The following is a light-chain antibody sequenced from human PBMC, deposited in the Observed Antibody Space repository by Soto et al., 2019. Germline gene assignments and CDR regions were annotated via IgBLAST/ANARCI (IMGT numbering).Light chain of an antibody. V-gene: IGKV1-39*01. J-gene: IGKJ2*01. CDR3: QQNYSTPYT. Sequence: DIQMTQSPSSLSVSVGDRVTITCRASQSINIYLNWYQQKPGKAPNLLISGSLNLQSGVPSRFSGSGVGTDLTHAISSLQHEDVATSYCQQNYSTPYTFGQGTKLEIK. CDR1: QSINIY. CDR2: GSL.